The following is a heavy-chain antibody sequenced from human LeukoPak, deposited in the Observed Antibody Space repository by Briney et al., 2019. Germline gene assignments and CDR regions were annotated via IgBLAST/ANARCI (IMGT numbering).Heavy chain of an antibody. D-gene: IGHD6-6*01. CDR2: INPNSGGT. J-gene: IGHJ5*02. CDR3: AREDLSSIAARRWFDP. CDR1: GYTFTGYY. Sequence: ASVKVSCKASGYTFTGYYMHWVRQAPGQGLEWMGWINPNSGGTNYAQKFQGRVTMTRDTSISTAYMELSRLRSDDTAVYYCAREDLSSIAARRWFDPWGQGTLVTVSS. V-gene: IGHV1-2*02.